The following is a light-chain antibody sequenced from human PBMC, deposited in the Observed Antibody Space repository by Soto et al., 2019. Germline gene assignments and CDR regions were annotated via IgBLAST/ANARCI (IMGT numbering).Light chain of an antibody. J-gene: IGLJ1*01. V-gene: IGLV2-14*01. CDR3: SSYTSRSTFV. CDR2: DVS. Sequence: QSVLTRPAPVSGSPGQSITISCTGSSSDVGGYNYVSWYQQHPGKAPRLMIYDVSNRPSGVSNRFSGSKSGNTASLTISGLQAEDEAVFYCSSYTSRSTFVFRSGTKVTVL. CDR1: SSDVGGYNY.